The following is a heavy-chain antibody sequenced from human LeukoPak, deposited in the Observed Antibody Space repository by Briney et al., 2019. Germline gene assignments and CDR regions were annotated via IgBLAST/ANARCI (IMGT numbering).Heavy chain of an antibody. J-gene: IGHJ4*02. V-gene: IGHV3-64*01. CDR2: ISSNGGST. CDR3: ARGPRRTTSLKVPAYYFDY. CDR1: GFTFSSYA. D-gene: IGHD1-1*01. Sequence: PGGSLRLSCAASGFTFSSYAMHWVRQAPGKGLEYVSAISSNGGSTYYANSVKGRFTISRDNSKNTLYLQMGSLRAEDMAVYYCARGPRRTTSLKVPAYYFDYWGQGTLVTVSS.